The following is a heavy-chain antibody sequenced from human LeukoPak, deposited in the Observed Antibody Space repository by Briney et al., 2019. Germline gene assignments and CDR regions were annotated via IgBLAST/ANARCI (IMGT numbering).Heavy chain of an antibody. Sequence: PGRSLRLSCAASGFTLDDYAMHWVRQAPGKGLEWVSGISWNSGSIGYADSVKGRFTISRDNAKNSLYLQMNSLRAEDTALYYCAKDGAGGSSSWYFDYWGQGTLVTVSS. CDR3: AKDGAGGSSSWYFDY. CDR2: ISWNSGSI. V-gene: IGHV3-9*01. D-gene: IGHD6-13*01. J-gene: IGHJ4*02. CDR1: GFTLDDYA.